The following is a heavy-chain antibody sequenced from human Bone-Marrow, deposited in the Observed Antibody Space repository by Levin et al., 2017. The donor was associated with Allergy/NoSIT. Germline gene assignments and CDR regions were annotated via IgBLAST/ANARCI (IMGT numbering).Heavy chain of an antibody. CDR2: IYYSGST. CDR3: ASLGPRIVATIR. Sequence: SETLSLTCTVSGGSISSSSYYWGWIRQPPGKGLEWIGSIYYSGSTYYNPSLKSRVTISVDTSKNQFSLKLSSVTAADTAVYYCASLGPRIVATIRWGQGTLVTVSS. D-gene: IGHD5-12*01. CDR1: GGSISSSSYY. J-gene: IGHJ4*02. V-gene: IGHV4-39*01.